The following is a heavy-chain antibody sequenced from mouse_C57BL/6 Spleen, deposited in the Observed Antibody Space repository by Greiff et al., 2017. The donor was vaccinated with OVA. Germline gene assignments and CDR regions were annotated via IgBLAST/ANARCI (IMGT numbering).Heavy chain of an antibody. CDR3: ARKDGYYYWYFDV. CDR2: IDPSDSYT. D-gene: IGHD2-3*01. Sequence: QVQLQQPGAELVKPGASVKLSCKASGYTFTSYWMQWVKQRPGQGLERIGEIDPSDSYTNYNQKFKGKATLTVDTSSSTAYMQLSSLTSEDSAVYYCARKDGYYYWYFDVWGTGTTVTVSS. J-gene: IGHJ1*03. V-gene: IGHV1-50*01. CDR1: GYTFTSYW.